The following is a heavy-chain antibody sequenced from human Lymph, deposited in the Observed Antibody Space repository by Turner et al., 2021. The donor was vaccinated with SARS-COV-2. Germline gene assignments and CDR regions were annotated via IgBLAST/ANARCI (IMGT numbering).Heavy chain of an antibody. CDR3: ARVLPFGDYFDY. J-gene: IGHJ4*02. Sequence: EVRLVGSGGGLIQPGGSVRLSCAASVFTVSSNYMSWVRQAPGKGLEWVSVIYSGGSKYYADYVKGRFTIYRDNYKNKLYLQMNSLRAEDKAVYYCARVLPFGDYFDYWGQGTLVTVSS. CDR2: IYSGGSK. V-gene: IGHV3-53*01. CDR1: VFTVSSNY. D-gene: IGHD3-10*01.